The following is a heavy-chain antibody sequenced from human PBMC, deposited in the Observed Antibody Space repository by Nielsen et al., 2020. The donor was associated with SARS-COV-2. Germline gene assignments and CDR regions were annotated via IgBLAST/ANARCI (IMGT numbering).Heavy chain of an antibody. CDR1: GGSFSGYY. J-gene: IGHJ4*02. D-gene: IGHD5-12*01. CDR3: ARDRSMWLENDY. CDR2: INHSGST. Sequence: SETLSLTCAVYGGSFSGYYWSWIRQPPGKGLEWIGEINHSGSTNYNPSLKSRVTISVDTSKNQFSLKLSSVTAADTAVYYCARDRSMWLENDYWGQGTLVTVSS. V-gene: IGHV4-34*01.